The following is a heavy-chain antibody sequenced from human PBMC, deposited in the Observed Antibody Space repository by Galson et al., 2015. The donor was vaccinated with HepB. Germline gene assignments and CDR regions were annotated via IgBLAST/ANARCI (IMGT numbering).Heavy chain of an antibody. J-gene: IGHJ4*02. D-gene: IGHD3-3*01. CDR3: ARGSPYYDFWSGYYRGREGTRQHVYYFDY. V-gene: IGHV4-34*01. Sequence: SETLSLTCAVYGGSFSGYYWSWIRQPPGRGLEWIGEINHSGSTNYNPSLKSRVTISVDTSKNQFSLKLSSVTAADTAVYYCARGSPYYDFWSGYYRGREGTRQHVYYFDYWGQGTLVTVSS. CDR2: INHSGST. CDR1: GGSFSGYY.